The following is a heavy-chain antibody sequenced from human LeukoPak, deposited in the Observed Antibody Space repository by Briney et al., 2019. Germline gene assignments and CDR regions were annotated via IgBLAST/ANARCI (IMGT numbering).Heavy chain of an antibody. V-gene: IGHV3-30*02. Sequence: PGGSLRLSCAASGFTFSSYGMHWVRQAPGKGLEWVAFIRYDGSNKYYADSVKGRFTISRDNSKNTLYLQMNSLRAEDTAVYYCAKDPPPYYDFWSGYGWPDYWGQGTLVTVSS. J-gene: IGHJ4*02. CDR3: AKDPPPYYDFWSGYGWPDY. CDR2: IRYDGSNK. D-gene: IGHD3-3*01. CDR1: GFTFSSYG.